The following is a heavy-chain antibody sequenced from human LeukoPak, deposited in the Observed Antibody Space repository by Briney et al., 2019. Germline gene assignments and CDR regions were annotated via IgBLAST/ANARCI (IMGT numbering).Heavy chain of an antibody. D-gene: IGHD3-10*01. CDR2: ISAYNGNT. V-gene: IGHV1-18*01. J-gene: IGHJ4*02. CDR3: ARNVLLWFGEPRNFDY. Sequence: ASVKVSCKASGYTFTSYGISWVRQAPGQGLEWMGWISAYNGNTNYAQKLQGRVTMTTDTSTSTAYMELRSLRSDDTAVYYCARNVLLWFGEPRNFDYWGQGTLVTVSS. CDR1: GYTFTSYG.